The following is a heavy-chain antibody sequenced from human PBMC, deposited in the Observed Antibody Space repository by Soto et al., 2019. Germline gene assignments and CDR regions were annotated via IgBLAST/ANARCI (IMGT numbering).Heavy chain of an antibody. V-gene: IGHV3-48*01. CDR3: ARDRSSSGWYRYFDL. D-gene: IGHD6-19*01. Sequence: EVQLVESGGGLVQPGGSLRLSCAASGFTFSSYSMNWVRQAPGKGLEWVSYISSSSSTIYYADSVKGRFTISRDNAKNSLYLQMNSLRAEDTAVYYCARDRSSSGWYRYFDLWGRGTLVTVSS. CDR2: ISSSSSTI. J-gene: IGHJ2*01. CDR1: GFTFSSYS.